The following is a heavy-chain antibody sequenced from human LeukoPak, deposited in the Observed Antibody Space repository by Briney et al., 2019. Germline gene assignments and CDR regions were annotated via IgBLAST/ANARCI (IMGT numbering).Heavy chain of an antibody. CDR3: ARHCCSGPAKRVFDI. V-gene: IGHV4-39*01. CDR2: IYYSGTT. Sequence: SETLSLTCTVSGGSISNSYYYWGWTRQPPGEALEWIGSIYYSGTTYYKPSLKSRVTISVDTSKNQFSLRLSSVTAADTAVYHCARHCCSGPAKRVFDIWGQGTMVTVSS. J-gene: IGHJ3*02. CDR1: GGSISNSYYY. D-gene: IGHD2-15*01.